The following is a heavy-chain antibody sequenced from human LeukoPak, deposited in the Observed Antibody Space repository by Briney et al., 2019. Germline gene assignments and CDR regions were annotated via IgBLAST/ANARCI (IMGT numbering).Heavy chain of an antibody. Sequence: ASVKVSCKASGYTFTSYYMHWVRQAPGQGLEWMGIINPSGGSTSYAQKFQGRVTMTRGTSTSTVYMELSSLRSEDTAVYYCARDLSHISRGGGRNWFDPWGQGTLVTVSS. D-gene: IGHD3-16*01. CDR3: ARDLSHISRGGGRNWFDP. CDR2: INPSGGST. J-gene: IGHJ5*02. CDR1: GYTFTSYY. V-gene: IGHV1-46*01.